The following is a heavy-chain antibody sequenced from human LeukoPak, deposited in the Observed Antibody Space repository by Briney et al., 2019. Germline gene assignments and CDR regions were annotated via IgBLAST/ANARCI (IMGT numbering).Heavy chain of an antibody. Sequence: PSETLSLTCIVSGDSISSTNYYWGWIRQPPGKGLEWIGSIYYSGSTSDHPSLKSRVTIFADTSKNQFPLKLSSVTAADTAVYYCARQIYSGSAIDFWGQGTLVTVSS. V-gene: IGHV4-39*01. CDR3: ARQIYSGSAIDF. CDR1: GDSISSTNYY. CDR2: IYYSGST. D-gene: IGHD1-26*01. J-gene: IGHJ4*02.